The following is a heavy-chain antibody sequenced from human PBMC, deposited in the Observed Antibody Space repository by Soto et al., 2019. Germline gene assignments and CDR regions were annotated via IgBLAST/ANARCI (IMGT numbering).Heavy chain of an antibody. CDR2: IYYSGST. CDR1: GAPISSDDYY. J-gene: IGHJ4*02. D-gene: IGHD4-17*01. CDR3: ARGLRRNNYFDY. Sequence: SETLSLTCTVSGAPISSDDYYWSWVRQPPGKGLEWIGYIYYSGSTYYNPSLKSRVTISLDTSKNQFSLNLSSVTAADTAVFYCARGLRRNNYFDYWGQGTLVTVSS. V-gene: IGHV4-30-4*01.